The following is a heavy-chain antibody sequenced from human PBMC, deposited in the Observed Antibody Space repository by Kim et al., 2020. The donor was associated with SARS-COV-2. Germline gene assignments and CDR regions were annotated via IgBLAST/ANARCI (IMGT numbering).Heavy chain of an antibody. J-gene: IGHJ6*02. D-gene: IGHD3-10*01. Sequence: GGSLRLSCAASGFTFSSYSMNWVRQAPGKGLEWVSSISSSSSYIYYADSVKGRFTISRDNAKNSLYLQMNSLRAEDTAVYYCARVIWFGELLYYYYGMDVWGQGTTVTVSS. V-gene: IGHV3-21*01. CDR2: ISSSSSYI. CDR3: ARVIWFGELLYYYYGMDV. CDR1: GFTFSSYS.